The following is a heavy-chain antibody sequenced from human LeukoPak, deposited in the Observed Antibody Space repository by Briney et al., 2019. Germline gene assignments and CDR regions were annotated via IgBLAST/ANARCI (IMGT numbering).Heavy chain of an antibody. V-gene: IGHV3-30-3*01. Sequence: GRSLRLSCAASGFTFSIYAVHWVRQAPGKGLEWVAVISHDGSNKYYADSVKGRFTISRDNSKNTLYLQMNSLRAEDTAVYYCAREGGDCSSTSCLFDYWGQGTLVTVSS. J-gene: IGHJ4*02. CDR3: AREGGDCSSTSCLFDY. CDR2: ISHDGSNK. D-gene: IGHD2-2*01. CDR1: GFTFSIYA.